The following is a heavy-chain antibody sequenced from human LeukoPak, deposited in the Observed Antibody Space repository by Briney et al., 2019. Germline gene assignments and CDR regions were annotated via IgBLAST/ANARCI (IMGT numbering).Heavy chain of an antibody. CDR1: GGTFSSYA. CDR3: ARTDSGSFSFDY. CDR2: VIPIFGTA. V-gene: IGHV1-69*06. J-gene: IGHJ4*02. D-gene: IGHD1-26*01. Sequence: SVKVSCKVSGGTFSSYAISWVRQAPGQGLEWMGRVIPIFGTANYAQNFQDRVTITADKSTSTAYMELSSLRSEDTAVYYCARTDSGSFSFDYWGQGTLVTVSS.